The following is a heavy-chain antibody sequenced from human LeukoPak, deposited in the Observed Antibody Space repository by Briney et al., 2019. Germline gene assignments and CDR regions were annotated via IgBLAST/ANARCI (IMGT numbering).Heavy chain of an antibody. CDR3: ARVACPYCDACSYAYHFDY. CDR1: GFTFSRYW. J-gene: IGHJ4*02. V-gene: IGHV3-7*03. D-gene: IGHD3-16*01. CDR2: IKEDGSEK. Sequence: PGGSLRLSCAASGFTFSRYWMTWVRQAPGKGLEGVANIKEDGSEKYYEDFVKGRFTISRDNAKSSLYLQMNSLRAEDTAVYYCARVACPYCDACSYAYHFDYWGQGTLVTVSS.